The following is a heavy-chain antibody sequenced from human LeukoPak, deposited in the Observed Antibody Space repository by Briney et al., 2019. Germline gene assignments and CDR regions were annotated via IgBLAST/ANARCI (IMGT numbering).Heavy chain of an antibody. Sequence: GASVKVSCKVSGYTLTELSMHWVRQAPGQGLEWMGGIIPIFGTANYAQKFQGRVTITTDESTSTAYMELSSLRSEDTAVYYCASHSSGWYTEYFQHWGQGTLVTVSS. CDR2: IIPIFGTA. V-gene: IGHV1-69*05. D-gene: IGHD6-19*01. J-gene: IGHJ1*01. CDR1: GYTLTELS. CDR3: ASHSSGWYTEYFQH.